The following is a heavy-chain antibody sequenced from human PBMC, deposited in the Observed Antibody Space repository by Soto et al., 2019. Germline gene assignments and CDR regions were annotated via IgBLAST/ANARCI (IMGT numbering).Heavy chain of an antibody. V-gene: IGHV1-69*04. Sequence: SVKVSCKASGGTFSSYTISWVRQAPGQGLEWMGRIIPILGIANYAQKFQGRVTITADKSTSTAYMELSSLRSEDTAVYYCARDQQVDYDATSGDFDYWGQGTLVTVSS. CDR2: IIPILGIA. D-gene: IGHD3-22*01. CDR1: GGTFSSYT. CDR3: ARDQQVDYDATSGDFDY. J-gene: IGHJ4*02.